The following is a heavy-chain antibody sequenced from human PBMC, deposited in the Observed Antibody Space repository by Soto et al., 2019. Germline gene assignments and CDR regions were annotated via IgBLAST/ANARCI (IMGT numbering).Heavy chain of an antibody. Sequence: QAQLGESGGGVVQPGTSLRLSCSASSFSFSSSGMHWVRQPPGKGLEWVAAIWDDGGNKYYADSVRGRLTISRDNSKNTLFLQMNSLRAEDTALYYCARSSGSYFAAFYDTWGKGTLVSVSS. V-gene: IGHV3-33*01. CDR2: IWDDGGNK. CDR3: ARSSGSYFAAFYDT. J-gene: IGHJ4*02. CDR1: SFSFSSSG. D-gene: IGHD1-26*01.